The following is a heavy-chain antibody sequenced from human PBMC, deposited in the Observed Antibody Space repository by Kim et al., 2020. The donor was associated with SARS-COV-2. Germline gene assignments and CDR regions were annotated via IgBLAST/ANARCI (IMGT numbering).Heavy chain of an antibody. CDR3: ARLTLSGGAEDWFDP. D-gene: IGHD1-26*01. V-gene: IGHV3-66*01. CDR1: GFSVSDNY. CDR2: FYSVGST. Sequence: GGSLRLSCVASGFSVSDNYMNWVRQAPGKALQWVSIFYSVGSTYYADSVKGRFAISRDNPRNTLHLQMNSLKAEDTAVYFCARLTLSGGAEDWFDPWGQGTLVTVSS. J-gene: IGHJ5*02.